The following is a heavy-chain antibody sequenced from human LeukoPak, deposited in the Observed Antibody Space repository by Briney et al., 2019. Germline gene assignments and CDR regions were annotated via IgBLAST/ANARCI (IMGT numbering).Heavy chain of an antibody. V-gene: IGHV3-74*01. D-gene: IGHD3-16*01. CDR1: GFTFSSYW. CDR2: INSDGSST. CDR3: ARQSGGILRAFDI. J-gene: IGHJ3*02. Sequence: GRSLRLSCAASGFTFSSYWMHWVRQAPGKGLVWVSRINSDGSSTTYADSVKGRFTISRDNAKNTVYLQMNSLRAEDTAVYYCARQSGGILRAFDIWGQGTMVTVSS.